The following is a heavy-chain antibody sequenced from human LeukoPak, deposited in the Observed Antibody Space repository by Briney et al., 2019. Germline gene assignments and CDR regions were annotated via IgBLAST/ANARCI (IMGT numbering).Heavy chain of an antibody. J-gene: IGHJ4*02. CDR3: ARIPSSGWVYFDY. D-gene: IGHD6-19*01. Sequence: GASLRLSCPASGFTFTNYYMRWVRQAPGQGLEWVGIIKPSGGSSSYAQKLQGRVPMTRDTSTSTGYMELSSLRSEDTAVYYCARIPSSGWVYFDYGGQGTLVTVSS. V-gene: IGHV1-46*01. CDR2: IKPSGGSS. CDR1: GFTFTNYY.